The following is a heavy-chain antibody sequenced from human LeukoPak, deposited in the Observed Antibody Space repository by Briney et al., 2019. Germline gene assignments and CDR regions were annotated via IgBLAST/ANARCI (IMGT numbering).Heavy chain of an antibody. D-gene: IGHD6-13*01. CDR3: ARYGFSSSWQGGWHAFDI. V-gene: IGHV1-46*01. CDR1: GYTLTSYY. J-gene: IGHJ3*02. CDR2: INPTVGDT. Sequence: GASVTVSCTASGYTLTSYYMHWVRQAPGQGLEWMGIINPTVGDTIYAQKFQGRVTMTRDMSTSPVYMELSSLRSDDTAVYYCARYGFSSSWQGGWHAFDIWGQGTMVTVSS.